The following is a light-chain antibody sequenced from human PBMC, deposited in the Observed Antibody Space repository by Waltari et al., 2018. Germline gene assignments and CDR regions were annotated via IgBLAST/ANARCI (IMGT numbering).Light chain of an antibody. CDR2: GVS. Sequence: DSVLTQTPLSLSVTPGQQASISCKSSQSLLHSDGRTYLYWYLHKPGQSPQLLIYGVSSRFSGVPDRFSGSGSGTDFTLEISRVEAGDVGIYYCMQGIHLPWTFGQGTKVEIK. J-gene: IGKJ1*01. CDR3: MQGIHLPWT. CDR1: QSLLHSDGRTY. V-gene: IGKV2-29*02.